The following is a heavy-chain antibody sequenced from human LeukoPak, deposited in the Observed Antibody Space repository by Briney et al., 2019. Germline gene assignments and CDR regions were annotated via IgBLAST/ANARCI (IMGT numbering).Heavy chain of an antibody. Sequence: GASVKVSCKASGYTFTSYAMNWVRQAPGQGLEWMGWINTNTGNPTYAQGFTGRFVFSLDTSVSTAYLQISSLKAEDTAVYYCAREVKRGYSYGFRGLAHWGQGTLVTVSS. J-gene: IGHJ4*02. CDR1: GYTFTSYA. D-gene: IGHD5-18*01. CDR3: AREVKRGYSYGFRGLAH. CDR2: INTNTGNP. V-gene: IGHV7-4-1*02.